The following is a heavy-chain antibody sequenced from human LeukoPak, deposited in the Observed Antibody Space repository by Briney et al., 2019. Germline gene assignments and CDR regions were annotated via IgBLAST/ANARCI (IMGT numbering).Heavy chain of an antibody. D-gene: IGHD2-15*01. V-gene: IGHV1-46*01. CDR1: GYTFTRYY. CDR3: ARGPYSEGRHYFDC. J-gene: IGHJ4*02. Sequence: ASVKVSCKASGYTFTRYYMHWVRQAPGQGLEWMGIINPGGATTTSAQKFQGRVTMTWDTSTTTVYMELSSLRSGDTAVYFCARGPYSEGRHYFDCWGQGTLVTVSS. CDR2: INPGGATT.